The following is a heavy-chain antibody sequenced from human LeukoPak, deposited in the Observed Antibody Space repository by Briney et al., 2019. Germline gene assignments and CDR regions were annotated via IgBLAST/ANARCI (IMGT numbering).Heavy chain of an antibody. V-gene: IGHV3-7*01. J-gene: IGHJ5*02. CDR1: GFTFSSYW. CDR3: ARRMADIVVVPAAIGVYNWFDP. D-gene: IGHD2-2*01. CDR2: IKQDGGEK. Sequence: GGSLRLSCAASGFTFSSYWMSWVRQAPGKGLEWVANIKQDGGEKYYVDSVKGRFTISRDNAKNSLYLQMNSLRAEDTAVYYCARRMADIVVVPAAIGVYNWFDPWGQGTLVTVSS.